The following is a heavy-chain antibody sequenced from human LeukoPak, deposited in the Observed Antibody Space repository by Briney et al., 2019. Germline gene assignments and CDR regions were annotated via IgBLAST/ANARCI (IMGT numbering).Heavy chain of an antibody. J-gene: IGHJ4*02. D-gene: IGHD1-26*01. Sequence: GASVKVSCKASGYTFTSYDFNWVRQATGQRPEWMGWMSPNSGDTGYAQKFQDRVTMTRNTSISTAYMELSSLRSDDTAVYYCAREGYGSNFDYWGQGTLVTVSS. CDR3: AREGYGSNFDY. CDR1: GYTFTSYD. V-gene: IGHV1-8*01. CDR2: MSPNSGDT.